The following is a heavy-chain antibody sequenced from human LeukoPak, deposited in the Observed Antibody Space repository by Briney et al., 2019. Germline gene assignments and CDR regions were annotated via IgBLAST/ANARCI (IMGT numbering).Heavy chain of an antibody. V-gene: IGHV4-34*01. CDR2: INHSGST. D-gene: IGHD2-15*01. CDR3: ARAFKRYCSGGSCRDY. Sequence: SETLSLTCAVYGGSFSGYYWSWIRQPPGKGLEWIGEINHSGSTNYNPYLKSRVTISVDTSKNQFSLKLSSLTAADTAVYYCARAFKRYCSGGSCRDYWGQGTLVTVSS. CDR1: GGSFSGYY. J-gene: IGHJ4*02.